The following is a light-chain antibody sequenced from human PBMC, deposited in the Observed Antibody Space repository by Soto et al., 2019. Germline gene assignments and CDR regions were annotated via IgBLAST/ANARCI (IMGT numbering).Light chain of an antibody. Sequence: DIEMTQSPFSLPVTTGEPASISCRASQSLLHRKGNNYLNWYVPKPGQSPQLLNYLGSNRASGVPERFSGSGSGTDFTLKISRVEAEDVGVYYCMQCLQTPLTFGGGTKVEIK. J-gene: IGKJ4*01. V-gene: IGKV2-28*01. CDR1: QSLLHRKGNNY. CDR3: MQCLQTPLT. CDR2: LGS.